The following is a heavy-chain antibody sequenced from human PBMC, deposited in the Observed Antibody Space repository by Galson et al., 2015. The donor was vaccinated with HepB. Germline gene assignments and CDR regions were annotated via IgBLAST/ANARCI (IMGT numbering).Heavy chain of an antibody. J-gene: IGHJ6*03. CDR2: ISWDGGST. D-gene: IGHD3-22*01. CDR1: GFTFDDYT. V-gene: IGHV3-43*01. Sequence: SLRLSCAASGFTFDDYTMHWVRQAPGKGLEWVSLISWDGGSTYYADSVKGRFTISRDNSKNSLYLQMNSLRTEDTALYYCAKDGGDSSGYYYGYYYYYMDVWGKGTTVTVSS. CDR3: AKDGGDSSGYYYGYYYYYMDV.